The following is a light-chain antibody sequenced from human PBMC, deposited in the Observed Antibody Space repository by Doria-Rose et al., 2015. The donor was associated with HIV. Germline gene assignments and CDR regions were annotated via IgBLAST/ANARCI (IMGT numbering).Light chain of an antibody. CDR2: CAS. CDR3: QQYYDTPS. J-gene: IGKJ3*01. V-gene: IGKV4-1*01. Sequence: DIRVTQSPESLGMSLGERATLNCKSNQSLLYTSKNYLAWYQQKPGQPPKLLIYCASTRQSGVPARFSGSGSGTDSTPTISCLEAEDVAVYYCQQYYDTPSFGPGTTVDIK. CDR1: QSLLYTSKNY.